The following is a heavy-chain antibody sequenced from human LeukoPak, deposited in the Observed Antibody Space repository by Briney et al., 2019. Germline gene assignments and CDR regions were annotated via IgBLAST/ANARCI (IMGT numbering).Heavy chain of an antibody. D-gene: IGHD6-19*01. J-gene: IGHJ4*02. CDR3: AKEGHSRGWYPTAVDTYFDY. CDR1: GFTFSSYG. CDR2: IRYDASNR. Sequence: GGSLRLSCAAPGFTFSSYGLHWVRQAPGKGLEGVAFIRYDASNRYYADSVKGRFTISRDNSKNTLYLQMNSLRPEDTAVYYCAKEGHSRGWYPTAVDTYFDYWGQGTLVTVSS. V-gene: IGHV3-30*02.